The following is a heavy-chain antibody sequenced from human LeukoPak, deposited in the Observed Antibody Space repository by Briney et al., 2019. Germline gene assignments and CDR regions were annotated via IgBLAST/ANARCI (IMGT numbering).Heavy chain of an antibody. CDR1: DDSFSGYF. CDR2: INHTGST. Sequence: SETLSLTCVVYDDSFSGYFWSWLRQPPGKGLEWIGEINHTGSTNYNPSLKSRVTISVDTSKNHFSLKLSSVTAADTAVYFCARGLFYSGSGRTFDSWGQGTLVTVSS. V-gene: IGHV4-34*01. CDR3: ARGLFYSGSGRTFDS. J-gene: IGHJ4*02. D-gene: IGHD3-10*01.